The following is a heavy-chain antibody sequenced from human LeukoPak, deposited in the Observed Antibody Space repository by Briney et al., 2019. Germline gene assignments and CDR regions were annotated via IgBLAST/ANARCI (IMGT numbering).Heavy chain of an antibody. J-gene: IGHJ6*03. CDR2: IKQDGSEK. V-gene: IGHV3-7*03. CDR3: TTDLQWLVLVGYQYYIDV. D-gene: IGHD6-19*01. Sequence: GGSLRLSCAASGFTFSRYYMTWVRQAPGKGLEWVANIKQDGSEKFYVDSVKGRFTISRDNAKNSLFLQMNSLKTEDTALYYCTTDLQWLVLVGYQYYIDVWGKGTTVTVSS. CDR1: GFTFSRYY.